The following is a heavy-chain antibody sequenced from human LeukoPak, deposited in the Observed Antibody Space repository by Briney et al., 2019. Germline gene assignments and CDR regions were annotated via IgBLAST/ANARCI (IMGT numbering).Heavy chain of an antibody. CDR1: GFTFSTYS. CDR2: IRSGGTL. CDR3: ARDESYGFDT. V-gene: IGHV3-48*02. Sequence: PAGSLRLSCAASGFTFSTYSVNWVRQAPGKGLEWLSYIRSGGTLNYADSVKGRFIISRDNAKNSLYLRMNSLRDEDTAVYYCARDESYGFDTWGQGTMVTVSS. J-gene: IGHJ3*02.